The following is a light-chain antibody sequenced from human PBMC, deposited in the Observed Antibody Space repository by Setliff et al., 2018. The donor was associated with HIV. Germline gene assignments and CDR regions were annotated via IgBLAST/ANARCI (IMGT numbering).Light chain of an antibody. CDR2: RND. V-gene: IGLV1-47*01. J-gene: IGLJ3*02. Sequence: QSVLTQPPSASGTAGQSVTISCSGSSSNIVSNYVYWYQQLPGTAPKLLIHRNDQRPSGVPARFSGSKSGTSASLAISGLRSEDVADYYCAAWDDSLSGWVFGGGTK. CDR1: SSNIVSNY. CDR3: AAWDDSLSGWV.